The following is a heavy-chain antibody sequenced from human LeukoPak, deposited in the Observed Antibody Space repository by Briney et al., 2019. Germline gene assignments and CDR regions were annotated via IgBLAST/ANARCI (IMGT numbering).Heavy chain of an antibody. J-gene: IGHJ4*02. CDR2: IYTSETTST. CDR3: ARGYSSNWYFDS. D-gene: IGHD6-13*01. V-gene: IGHV4-4*07. Sequence: PSETLSLTCTVSGGSISSYYWSWIRQPAGRGLEWIGRIYTSETTSTTYNPSLKSRVTMSVDTPRNQFSLNLGSATAADTAVYYCARGYSSNWYFDSWGQGTLVTVSS. CDR1: GGSISSYY.